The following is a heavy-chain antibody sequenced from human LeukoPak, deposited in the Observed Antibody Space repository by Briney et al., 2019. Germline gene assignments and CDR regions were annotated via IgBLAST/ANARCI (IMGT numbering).Heavy chain of an antibody. CDR2: INHSGST. Sequence: SETLSLTCAVYGGSFSGYYWSWIRQPPGKGLEWIGEINHSGSTNYNPSLKSRVTISVDTSKNQFSLKLSSVTAADTAVYYCARHAGTTINFDYWGQGTLVTVSS. CDR3: ARHAGTTINFDY. J-gene: IGHJ4*02. D-gene: IGHD1-7*01. CDR1: GGSFSGYY. V-gene: IGHV4-34*01.